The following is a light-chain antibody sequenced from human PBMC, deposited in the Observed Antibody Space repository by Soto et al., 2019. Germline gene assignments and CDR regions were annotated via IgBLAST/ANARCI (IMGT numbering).Light chain of an antibody. Sequence: QSALTQPPSVSGAPGQRVTISCTGNNSNLGAGYDVHWYQQLPGAAPKLVIFGNRNRPSGVPERFSGSKSGTSASLAITGLHAEHEADYYCQAYDYSLTAFVFGGGTKLTVL. CDR1: NSNLGAGYD. CDR2: GNR. J-gene: IGLJ3*02. V-gene: IGLV1-40*01. CDR3: QAYDYSLTAFV.